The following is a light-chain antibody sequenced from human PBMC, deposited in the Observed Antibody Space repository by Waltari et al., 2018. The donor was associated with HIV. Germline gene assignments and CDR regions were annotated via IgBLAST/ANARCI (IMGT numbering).Light chain of an antibody. Sequence: EIVMTQSPPTLSVSPGPRVTLSCRASQSISAKVAWYQQRPGQAPRLLIYEAPTRPPGIPARFSGSGSGTEFTLTISSLQSEDFATYFCQQYDDGPRGITFGQGTMLEIK. CDR2: EAP. V-gene: IGKV3-15*01. J-gene: IGKJ2*01. CDR3: QQYDDGPRGIT. CDR1: QSISAK.